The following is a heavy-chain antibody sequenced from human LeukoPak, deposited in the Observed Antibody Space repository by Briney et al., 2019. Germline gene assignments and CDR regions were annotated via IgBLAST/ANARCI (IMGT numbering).Heavy chain of an antibody. J-gene: IGHJ6*03. CDR1: GGSISSSSYY. Sequence: SETLSLTCTVSGGSISSSSYYWGWIRQPPGKGLVGLGCIYYSGSTYYNPSLKSRVTISVDTYKNQFSLKLSSVTAADTAVYYCARVYVLRYFDWLEYYYMDVWGKGTTVTVSS. CDR3: ARVYVLRYFDWLEYYYMDV. V-gene: IGHV4-39*01. CDR2: IYYSGST. D-gene: IGHD3-9*01.